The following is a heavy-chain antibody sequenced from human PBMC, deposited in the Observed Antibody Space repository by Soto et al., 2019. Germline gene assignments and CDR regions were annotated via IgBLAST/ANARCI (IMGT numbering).Heavy chain of an antibody. CDR3: AKSALSYAGEFDN. J-gene: IGHJ4*02. V-gene: IGHV3-23*01. D-gene: IGHD2-21*01. CDR2: ISGRDDST. CDR1: GFTFSSYS. Sequence: EVQLSESGGGLVQPGGSLRLSCVASGFTFSSYSMGWVRQAPGKGLEWVSAISGRDDSTYHADSVRGRFTISRDNSKNTLYLQMSSLRAEDTAIYYCAKSALSYAGEFDNWGQGTLVTVSS.